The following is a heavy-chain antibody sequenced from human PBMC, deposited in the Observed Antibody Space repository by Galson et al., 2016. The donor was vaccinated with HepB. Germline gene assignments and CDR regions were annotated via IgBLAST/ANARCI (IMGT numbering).Heavy chain of an antibody. V-gene: IGHV1-69*02. CDR1: GGTFSSYS. J-gene: IGHJ4*02. Sequence: SVKVSCKASGGTFSSYSINWVRQAPGQGLEWMGRIIPIVEIPNYAQKFQGRVTVTIDRSTTSAYMELRGLTSDDTAMYYCARVTPRAVAGGWDYWGPGTLVIVSS. CDR3: ARVTPRAVAGGWDY. D-gene: IGHD6-19*01. CDR2: IIPIVEIP.